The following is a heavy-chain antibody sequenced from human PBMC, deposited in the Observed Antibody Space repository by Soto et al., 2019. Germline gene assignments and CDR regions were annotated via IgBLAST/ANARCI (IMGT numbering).Heavy chain of an antibody. CDR3: RRSSRYSTDV. V-gene: IGHV4-59*08. J-gene: IGHJ6*02. D-gene: IGHD6-19*01. CDR1: GGSISSYY. CDR2: IYDSGST. Sequence: PSETLSLTCTVSGGSISSYYWSWIRQPPGKGLEWIGYIYDSGSTNYNPSLKSRVTISVDTSKNQFSLKLTSVTAADTAVYYCRRSSRYSTDVWGQGITVTV.